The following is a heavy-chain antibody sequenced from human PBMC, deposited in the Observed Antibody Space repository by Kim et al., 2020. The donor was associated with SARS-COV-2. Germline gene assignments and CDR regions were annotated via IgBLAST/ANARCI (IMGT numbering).Heavy chain of an antibody. V-gene: IGHV4-61*01. D-gene: IGHD6-13*01. J-gene: IGHJ6*02. CDR1: GGSVSSGSYY. CDR3: ARVRAAGGYYYGMDV. CDR2: IYYSGST. Sequence: SETLSLTCTVSGGSVSSGSYYWSWIRQPPGKGLEWIGYIYYSGSTNYNPSLKSRVTISVDTSKNQFSLKLSSVTAADTAVYYCARVRAAGGYYYGMDVWGQGTTGTVSS.